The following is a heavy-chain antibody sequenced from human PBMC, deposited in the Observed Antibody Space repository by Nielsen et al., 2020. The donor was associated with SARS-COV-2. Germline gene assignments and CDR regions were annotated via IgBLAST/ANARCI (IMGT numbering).Heavy chain of an antibody. J-gene: IGHJ4*02. Sequence: SETLSLTCTVSGGSISNYYWSWIRQPPGKGLEWIGYIYYSGSTNYNPSLKSRVTISVDTSKNQFSLKLSSVTAADTAVYYCARFSMYYFDYWGQGTLVTVSS. V-gene: IGHV4-59*12. CDR1: GGSISNYY. CDR2: IYYSGST. D-gene: IGHD2-8*01. CDR3: ARFSMYYFDY.